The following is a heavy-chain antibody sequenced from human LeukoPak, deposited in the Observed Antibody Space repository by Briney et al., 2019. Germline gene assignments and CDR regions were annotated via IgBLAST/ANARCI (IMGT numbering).Heavy chain of an antibody. D-gene: IGHD1-26*01. J-gene: IGHJ4*02. CDR1: GYTFTGYY. Sequence: ASEKVSCKASGYTFTGYYLHWVRQAPGQGLEWMGWINAKNGDTEYAQKLQGRVTMNRDTSISTAYMELTSLRYDETAVYFCARVTSGSYHYWGQGTLVTVSS. V-gene: IGHV1-2*02. CDR2: INAKNGDT. CDR3: ARVTSGSYHY.